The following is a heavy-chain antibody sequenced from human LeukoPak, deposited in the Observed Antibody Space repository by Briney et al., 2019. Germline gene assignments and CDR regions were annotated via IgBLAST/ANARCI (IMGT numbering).Heavy chain of an antibody. CDR3: ARITDCSSTSCYPSEFDY. D-gene: IGHD2-2*01. Sequence: ASVKVSCKASGYTFTSYGISWVRQAPGQGLEWMGWISAYNGNTNYAQKLQGRVTMTTDTSTSTAYMELRSQRSDDTAVYYCARITDCSSTSCYPSEFDYWGQGTLVTVSS. CDR1: GYTFTSYG. J-gene: IGHJ4*02. V-gene: IGHV1-18*01. CDR2: ISAYNGNT.